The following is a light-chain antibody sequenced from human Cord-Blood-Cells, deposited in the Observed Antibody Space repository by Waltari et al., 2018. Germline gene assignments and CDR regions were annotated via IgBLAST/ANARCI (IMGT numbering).Light chain of an antibody. CDR3: SSYTSSSTFWV. V-gene: IGLV2-14*01. CDR1: SSDVGGYNY. Sequence: QSALTQPASVSGSPGQSITISCTGTSSDVGGYNYVSWYQQHPGKAPKLMIYDVSKPPSVVSNRFSGSESGNTASLTISGLQAEDEADYYCSSYTSSSTFWVFGGGTKLTVL. J-gene: IGLJ3*02. CDR2: DVS.